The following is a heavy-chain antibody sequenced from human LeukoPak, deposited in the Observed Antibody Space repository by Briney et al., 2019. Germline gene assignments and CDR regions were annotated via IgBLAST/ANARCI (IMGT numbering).Heavy chain of an antibody. D-gene: IGHD3-3*01. CDR3: ARDHAGTIFGVVISPPMYMDV. V-gene: IGHV4-34*01. Sequence: SETLSLTCAVYGGSFSGYYWSWIRQPPGKGLEWIGEINHSGSTNYNPSLKSRVTISVDTSKNQFSLKLSSVTAADTAVYYCARDHAGTIFGVVISPPMYMDVWGKGTTVTVSS. CDR2: INHSGST. J-gene: IGHJ6*03. CDR1: GGSFSGYY.